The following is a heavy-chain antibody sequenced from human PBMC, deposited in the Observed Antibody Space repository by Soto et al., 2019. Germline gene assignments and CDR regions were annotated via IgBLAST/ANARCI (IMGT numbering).Heavy chain of an antibody. J-gene: IGHJ5*02. CDR2: INHSGST. V-gene: IGHV4-34*01. D-gene: IGHD6-19*01. CDR3: ARGIAVAGTVETNWFDP. CDR1: GGSFSGYY. Sequence: QVQLQQWGAGLLKPSETLSLTCAVYGGSFSGYYWSWIRQPPGKGLEWIGEINHSGSTNYNPSLKSRVTISVATSKNQFSLKLSSVTAADTAVYYCARGIAVAGTVETNWFDPWGQGTLVTVSS.